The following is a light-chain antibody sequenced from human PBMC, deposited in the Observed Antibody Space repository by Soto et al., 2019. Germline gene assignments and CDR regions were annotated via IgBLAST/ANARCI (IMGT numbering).Light chain of an antibody. J-gene: IGKJ5*01. Sequence: EIVLTQSPATLSLAPGERATLSFRAIQNVANYLDWYQQKPGQAPRLLIYESSNRATGIAARFSGSGSGTDFTLTISSLEPEDFAVYYCQQRSKWPPEVTFGQGTRLEI. CDR1: QNVANY. V-gene: IGKV3-11*01. CDR2: ESS. CDR3: QQRSKWPPEVT.